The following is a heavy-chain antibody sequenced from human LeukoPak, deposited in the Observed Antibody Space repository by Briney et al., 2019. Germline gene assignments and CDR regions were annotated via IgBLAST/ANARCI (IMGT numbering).Heavy chain of an antibody. Sequence: ASVKVSCKASGYTFSQYGISWVRQAPGQGLEWMGWISPFNGYTNYLQKIEGRVTLTTDTFTSTVYMEMRSLRSDDTAVYYCLRDRGILSGYYDWAPDYWGQGTPVTVHS. V-gene: IGHV1-18*04. CDR2: ISPFNGYT. CDR1: GYTFSQYG. D-gene: IGHD3-9*01. J-gene: IGHJ4*02. CDR3: LRDRGILSGYYDWAPDY.